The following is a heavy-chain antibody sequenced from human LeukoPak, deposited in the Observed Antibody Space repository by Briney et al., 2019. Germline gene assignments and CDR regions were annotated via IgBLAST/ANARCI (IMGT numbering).Heavy chain of an antibody. V-gene: IGHV3-73*01. CDR2: IRSKANSYAT. CDR1: GFTFSGSA. Sequence: GGSLRLSCAASGFTFSGSAMHWVRQASGKGLEWVGHIRSKANSYATAYSPSVKGRFTVSRDDSKNTAYLQMNSLRAEDTALYYCAKEMYYYDSSGYSGFDPWGQGTLVTVSS. CDR3: AKEMYYYDSSGYSGFDP. J-gene: IGHJ5*02. D-gene: IGHD3-22*01.